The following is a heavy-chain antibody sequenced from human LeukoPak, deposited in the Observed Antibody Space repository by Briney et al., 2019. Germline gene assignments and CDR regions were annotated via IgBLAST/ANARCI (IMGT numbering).Heavy chain of an antibody. CDR3: ARDRDFLDY. J-gene: IGHJ4*02. CDR2: IYTSGST. Sequence: SETLSLTCTVSGGSMSFYYWSWIRQPAGKGLEWIGRIYTSGSTNYNPSLKSRVTMSVDTYKKQFSLKLNSVTAADTAVYYCARDRDFLDYWGQGTLVTVSS. D-gene: IGHD3-3*01. CDR1: GGSMSFYY. V-gene: IGHV4-4*07.